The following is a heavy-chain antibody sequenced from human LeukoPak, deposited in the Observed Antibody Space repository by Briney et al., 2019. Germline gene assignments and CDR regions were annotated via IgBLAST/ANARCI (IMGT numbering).Heavy chain of an antibody. V-gene: IGHV3-74*01. D-gene: IGHD5-18*01. J-gene: IGHJ3*01. CDR2: IHPDGKNT. CDR3: ATYVDTVRYDAFDV. Sequence: GGSLRLSCAASGFTFSNYWMDWVRQAPGKGLVWVSRIHPDGKNTAYAHSVKGRFTISRDNASNTLFLQMNSLRTEDAAVYYCATYVDTVRYDAFDVWGQGKMVTVSS. CDR1: GFTFSNYW.